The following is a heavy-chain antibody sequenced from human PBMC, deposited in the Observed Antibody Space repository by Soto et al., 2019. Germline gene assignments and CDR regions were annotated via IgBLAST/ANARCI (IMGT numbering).Heavy chain of an antibody. Sequence: QVQLQQWGAGLLKPSETLSLTCAVYGGSFSGYYWSWIRQPPGKGLEWIGEINHSGSTNYNPCLKSRVTISVDTSKNQFSLKLSSVTAADTAVYYCARGIVVVPVQYYYYGMDVWGQGTTVTVSS. CDR1: GGSFSGYY. D-gene: IGHD2-2*01. CDR2: INHSGST. J-gene: IGHJ6*02. CDR3: ARGIVVVPVQYYYYGMDV. V-gene: IGHV4-34*01.